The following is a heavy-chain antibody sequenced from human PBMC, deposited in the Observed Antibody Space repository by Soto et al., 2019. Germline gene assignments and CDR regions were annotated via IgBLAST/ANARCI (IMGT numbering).Heavy chain of an antibody. J-gene: IGHJ4*02. CDR2: INAGNGNT. V-gene: IGHV1-3*05. CDR1: GYTFTGYA. Sequence: QVQLVQSGAEEKKPGASVKVSCKASGYTFTGYAMHWVRQAPGQRLEWMGWINAGNGNTKYPQKFQGRVTITRDTSASTAYMELSSLRSEDTAVYYCAGAVAVAADFDYWGQGTLVTVSS. D-gene: IGHD6-19*01. CDR3: AGAVAVAADFDY.